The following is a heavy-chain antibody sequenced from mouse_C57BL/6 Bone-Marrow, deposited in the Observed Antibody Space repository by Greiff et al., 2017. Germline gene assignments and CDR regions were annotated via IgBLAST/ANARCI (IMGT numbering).Heavy chain of an antibody. Sequence: VQLQQSGAELVRPGASVKLSCTASGFNIKDDYMHWVKQRPEQGLEWIGWIDPENGDTEYASKFQGKATITADTSSNTAYLQLSSLTSEDTAVXYCTTPPEDYWGQGTTLTVSS. CDR1: GFNIKDDY. J-gene: IGHJ2*01. CDR3: TTPPEDY. CDR2: IDPENGDT. V-gene: IGHV14-4*01.